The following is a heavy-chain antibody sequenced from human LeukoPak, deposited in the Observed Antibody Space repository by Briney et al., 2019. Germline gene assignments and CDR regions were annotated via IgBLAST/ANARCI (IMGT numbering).Heavy chain of an antibody. Sequence: GGSLRLPCAASGFTFSSYWMSWVRQAPGKGLEWVANIKQDGSEKYYVDSVKGRFTISRDNAKNSLYLQMNSLRAEDTAVYYCARDSSSFSYYYYGMDVWGKGTTVTVSS. CDR1: GFTFSSYW. CDR2: IKQDGSEK. CDR3: ARDSSSFSYYYYGMDV. J-gene: IGHJ6*04. D-gene: IGHD6-13*01. V-gene: IGHV3-7*03.